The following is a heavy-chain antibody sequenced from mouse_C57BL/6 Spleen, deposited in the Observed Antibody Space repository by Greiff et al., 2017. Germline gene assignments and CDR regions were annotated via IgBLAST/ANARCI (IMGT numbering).Heavy chain of an antibody. CDR2: ISSGSSTI. Sequence: EVQRVESGGGLVKPGGSLKLSCAASGFTFSDYGMHWVRQAPEKGLEWVAYISSGSSTIYYADTVKGRFTISRDNAKNTLFLQMTSLRSEDTAMYYCARYDYDDYYAMDYWGQGTSVTVSS. CDR1: GFTFSDYG. V-gene: IGHV5-17*01. D-gene: IGHD2-4*01. CDR3: ARYDYDDYYAMDY. J-gene: IGHJ4*01.